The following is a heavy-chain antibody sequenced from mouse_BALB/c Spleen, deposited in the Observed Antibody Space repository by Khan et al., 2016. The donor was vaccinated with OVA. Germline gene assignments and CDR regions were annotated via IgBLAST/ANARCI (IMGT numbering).Heavy chain of an antibody. CDR3: ARNSYMYDFTY. Sequence: QVQLKESGPGLVQPSQSLSITCTVSDFSLTTYGVHWVRQSPGKGLEWLGLIWSGGNTDYNAAFISRLSINKDNSKSQVFFKMNSLQADDTAIYYCARNSYMYDFTYWGQGTLVTVSA. J-gene: IGHJ3*01. D-gene: IGHD2-14*01. CDR2: IWSGGNT. CDR1: DFSLTTYG. V-gene: IGHV2-2*01.